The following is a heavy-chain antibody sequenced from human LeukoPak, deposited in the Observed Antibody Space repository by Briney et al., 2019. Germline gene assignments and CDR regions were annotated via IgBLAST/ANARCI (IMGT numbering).Heavy chain of an antibody. V-gene: IGHV4-59*06. J-gene: IGHJ4*02. Sequence: SETLSLTCTVSGGSISSYFWSWIRQHPGKGLEWIGYIYYSGSTYYNPSLKSRVTISVDTSKNQFSLKLSSVTAADTAVYYCARVGFHSGSSDWGQGTLVTVSS. D-gene: IGHD1-26*01. CDR1: GGSISSYF. CDR3: ARVGFHSGSSD. CDR2: IYYSGST.